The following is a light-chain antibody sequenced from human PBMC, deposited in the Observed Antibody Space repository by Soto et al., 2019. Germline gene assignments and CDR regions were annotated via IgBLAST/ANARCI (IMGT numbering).Light chain of an antibody. CDR2: DVS. CDR3: CSYAGSYTVV. CDR1: HSDVGGFDY. J-gene: IGLJ2*01. Sequence: QSALIQPASVSGSPGQSITISCTGTHSDVGGFDYVSWYQQHPGKAPKLMIYDVSKRPSGVPDRFSGSKSGNTASLTISGLQAEDEADYYCCSYAGSYTVVFGGGTQLTVL. V-gene: IGLV2-11*01.